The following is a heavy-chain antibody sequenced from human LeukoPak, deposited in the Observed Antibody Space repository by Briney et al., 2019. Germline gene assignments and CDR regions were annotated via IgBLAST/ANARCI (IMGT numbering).Heavy chain of an antibody. CDR1: RFTLSSYW. Sequence: PGGSLRLSCAVSRFTLSSYWMHWVRHAPGKGLVWVSRIDSDGSTTDYADSVKGRFTISRDNANNTLYLQMNSLRAEDAGVYYCARGLTLLGYCSSTSCLMNYWGQGTLVTVSS. V-gene: IGHV3-74*01. CDR3: ARGLTLLGYCSSTSCLMNY. J-gene: IGHJ4*02. D-gene: IGHD2-2*01. CDR2: IDSDGSTT.